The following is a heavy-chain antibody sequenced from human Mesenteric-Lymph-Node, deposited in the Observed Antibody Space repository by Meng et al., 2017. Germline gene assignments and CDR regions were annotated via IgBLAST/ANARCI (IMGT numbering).Heavy chain of an antibody. CDR1: GYTFTAYY. CDR2: INPNSGGT. J-gene: IGHJ4*01. D-gene: IGHD2-21*01. CDR3: AKALGWGSSPDY. Sequence: QVQLVQSGAGVKKPGATVKVSCKASGYTFTAYYIHWVRQAPGQGLEWMGRINPNSGGTNFAQKFQGRVIMTRDTSISTAYMELSSLGFDDTAVYYCAKALGWGSSPDYWGHGILVTVSS. V-gene: IGHV1-2*06.